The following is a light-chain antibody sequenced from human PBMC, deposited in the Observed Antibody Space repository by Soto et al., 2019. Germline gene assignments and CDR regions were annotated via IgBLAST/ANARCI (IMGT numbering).Light chain of an antibody. J-gene: IGLJ2*01. Sequence: QSALTQPPSVSGAPGQRVTISCTGSSSNIGAGYDVHWYQQLPGTAPKLLIYGNINRPSGVPDRFSGSKSGTSASLAITGLQTEDEADYYCQSYDSSLSAVAFGGGTKLTAL. CDR3: QSYDSSLSAVA. V-gene: IGLV1-40*01. CDR1: SSNIGAGYD. CDR2: GNI.